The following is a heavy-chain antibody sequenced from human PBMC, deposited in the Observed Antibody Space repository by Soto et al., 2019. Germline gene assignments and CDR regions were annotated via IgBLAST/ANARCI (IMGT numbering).Heavy chain of an antibody. CDR1: GFTFSSYA. CDR3: ARDKGGGGHNAFDI. Sequence: QVQLVESGGGVVQPGRSLRLSCAASGFTFSSYAMHWVRQAPGKGLGWVAVISYDGSNKYYADSVKGRFTISRDNSKNTLYLQMNSLRAEDTAVYYCARDKGGGGHNAFDIWGQGTMVTVSS. J-gene: IGHJ3*02. D-gene: IGHD2-15*01. CDR2: ISYDGSNK. V-gene: IGHV3-30-3*01.